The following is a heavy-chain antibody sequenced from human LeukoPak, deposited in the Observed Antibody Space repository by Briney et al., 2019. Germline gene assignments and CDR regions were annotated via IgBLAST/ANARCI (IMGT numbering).Heavy chain of an antibody. CDR1: GFTFSSYA. Sequence: VGSLRLSCAASGFTFSSYAMTWVRQAPGKGLEWVSSISGSGGSTFYADSVKGRFTISRDNSKNTLYLQMNSLGAEDTAVYYCAKTMYYYDSSGYYYFQHWGQGTLVTVSS. CDR2: ISGSGGST. J-gene: IGHJ1*01. V-gene: IGHV3-23*01. D-gene: IGHD3-22*01. CDR3: AKTMYYYDSSGYYYFQH.